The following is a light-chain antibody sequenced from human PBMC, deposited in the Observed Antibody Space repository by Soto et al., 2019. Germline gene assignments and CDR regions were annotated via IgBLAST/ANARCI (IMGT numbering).Light chain of an antibody. CDR3: QQRNIWPPVT. Sequence: TQSPATLSLSPGERATLSCRASPSVTNYLAWYQQKPGQAPRLVIYGAFNRATGIPARFSGSGSGTDFTLTISSLEPEDFAVYYCQQRNIWPPVTFGQGTRLEL. J-gene: IGKJ5*01. CDR2: GAF. V-gene: IGKV3-11*01. CDR1: PSVTNY.